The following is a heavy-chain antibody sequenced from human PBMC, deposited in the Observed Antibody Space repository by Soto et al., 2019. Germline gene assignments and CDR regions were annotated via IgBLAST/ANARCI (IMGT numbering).Heavy chain of an antibody. CDR3: ARDRGYCSGGSCSDDAFDI. CDR1: GGSISSGGYS. CDR2: IYYSGST. V-gene: IGHV4-31*03. J-gene: IGHJ3*02. Sequence: SETLSLTFTVSGGSISSGGYSWSWIRQHPGKGLEWIGYIYYSGSTYYNPSLKSRVTISVDTSKNQFSLKLSSVTAADTAVYYCARDRGYCSGGSCSDDAFDIWGQGTMVTISS. D-gene: IGHD2-15*01.